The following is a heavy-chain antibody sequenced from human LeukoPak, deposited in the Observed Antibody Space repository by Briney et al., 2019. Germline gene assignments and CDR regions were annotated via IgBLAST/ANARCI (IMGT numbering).Heavy chain of an antibody. Sequence: GGSLRLSCAASGFTVSSNEMSWVRQAPGKGLEWVSSISGGSTYYADSRKGRFTISRDNSKNTLHLQMNSLRAEDTAVYYCVRDGLWSGYRYYFDYWGQGTLVTVSS. CDR3: VRDGLWSGYRYYFDY. J-gene: IGHJ4*02. V-gene: IGHV3-38-3*01. D-gene: IGHD3-3*01. CDR2: ISGGST. CDR1: GFTVSSNE.